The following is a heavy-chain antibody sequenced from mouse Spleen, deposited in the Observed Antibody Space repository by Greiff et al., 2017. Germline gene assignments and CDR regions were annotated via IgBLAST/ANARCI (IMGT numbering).Heavy chain of an antibody. Sequence: QVQLQQSGAELVKPGASVKISCKASGYAFSSYWMNWVKQRPGKGLEWIGQIYPGDGDTNYNGKFKGKATLTADKSSSTAYMQLSSLTSEDSAVYFCARRSKDFYAMDYWGQGTSVTVSS. CDR2: IYPGDGDT. CDR1: GYAFSSYW. J-gene: IGHJ4*01. D-gene: IGHD2-5*01. V-gene: IGHV1-80*01. CDR3: ARRSKDFYAMDY.